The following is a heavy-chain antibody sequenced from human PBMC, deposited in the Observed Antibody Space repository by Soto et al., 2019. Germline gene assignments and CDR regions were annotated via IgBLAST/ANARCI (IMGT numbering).Heavy chain of an antibody. CDR3: ARVGRDCSGGSCYSDYFDY. D-gene: IGHD2-15*01. CDR1: GFTFSSYD. Sequence: EVQLVESGGGLVQPGGSLRLSCAASGFTFSSYDMHWVRQATGKGLEWVSAIGTAGDTYYPGSVKGRFTISRENAKNTLYLQMNSLRAGDTAVYYCARVGRDCSGGSCYSDYFDYWGQGTLVTVSS. J-gene: IGHJ4*02. CDR2: IGTAGDT. V-gene: IGHV3-13*01.